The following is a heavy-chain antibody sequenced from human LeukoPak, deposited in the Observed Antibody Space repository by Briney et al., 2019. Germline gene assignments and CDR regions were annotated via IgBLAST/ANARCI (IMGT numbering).Heavy chain of an antibody. CDR3: ARGVFMTAGRYFYYMDL. CDR2: FYAGDT. D-gene: IGHD2-21*02. J-gene: IGHJ6*03. V-gene: IGHV4-61*02. CDR1: AASISSDNYY. Sequence: SETLSLTCTVSAASISSDNYYWNWIRQPAGRGLEWIGRFYAGDTKYNPSLNNRATVSVDTSKNQFSLTLSSVTAADTATYYCARGVFMTAGRYFYYMDLWGTGTTVTVSS.